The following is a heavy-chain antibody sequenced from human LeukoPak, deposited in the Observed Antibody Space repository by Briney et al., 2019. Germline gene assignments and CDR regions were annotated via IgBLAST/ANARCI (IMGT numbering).Heavy chain of an antibody. CDR3: ARVFIDEYHRLKTWFAR. V-gene: IGHV1-2*02. CDR1: GYTFTGYY. CDR2: INPNSGGT. Sequence: GASVTVSCMASGYTFTGYYMHWVRQAPGQGLEWMGWINPNSGGTNYAQTFQETGTLIRNPSISTAYMELSRLRYDEPAVYYRARVFIDEYHRLKTWFARGGEGTLLTVPS. D-gene: IGHD2-2*01. J-gene: IGHJ5*02.